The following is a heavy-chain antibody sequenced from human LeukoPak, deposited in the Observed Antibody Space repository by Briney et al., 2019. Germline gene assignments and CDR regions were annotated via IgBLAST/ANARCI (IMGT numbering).Heavy chain of an antibody. CDR1: GFTFSDYY. V-gene: IGHV3-11*06. D-gene: IGHD4-17*01. CDR2: ISSSSSYI. CDR3: APWDDDYGDLYFDY. J-gene: IGHJ4*02. Sequence: GGSLRLSCAASGFTFSDYYMSWIRQAPGKGLEWVSYISSSSSYIYYADSVKGRFTISRDNAKNSLYLQMNSLRAEDTAVYYCAPWDDDYGDLYFDYWGQGTLVTVSS.